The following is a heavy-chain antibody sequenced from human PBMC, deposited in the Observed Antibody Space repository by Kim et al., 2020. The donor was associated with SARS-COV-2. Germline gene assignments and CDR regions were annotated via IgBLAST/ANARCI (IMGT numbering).Heavy chain of an antibody. Sequence: GGSLRLSCAASGFTFSSYSMNWVRQAPGKGLEWVSSISSSSSYIYYADSVKGRFTISRDNAKNSLYLQMNSLRAEDTAVYYCARDPGGLYNWNDQGTFDYWGQGTLVTVSS. V-gene: IGHV3-21*01. J-gene: IGHJ4*02. CDR2: ISSSSSYI. CDR3: ARDPGGLYNWNDQGTFDY. CDR1: GFTFSSYS. D-gene: IGHD1-20*01.